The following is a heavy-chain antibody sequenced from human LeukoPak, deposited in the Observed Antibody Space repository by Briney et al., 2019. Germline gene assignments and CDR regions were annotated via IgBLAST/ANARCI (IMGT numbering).Heavy chain of an antibody. CDR1: GFTFSFYG. V-gene: IGHV3-33*01. Sequence: GKSLRLSCAASGFTFSFYGMHWVRQGPGKGLEWVATKGYDGTYKHYADSVKGRFTVSRDNSKNTLYLQMNSLRAEDTAIYYCARDLVGVDAVMVAGYWGQGTVVIVSS. CDR3: ARDLVGVDAVMVAGY. CDR2: KGYDGTYK. D-gene: IGHD5-18*01. J-gene: IGHJ4*02.